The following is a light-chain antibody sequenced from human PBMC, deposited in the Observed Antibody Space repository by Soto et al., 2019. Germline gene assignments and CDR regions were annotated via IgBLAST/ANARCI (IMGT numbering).Light chain of an antibody. J-gene: IGLJ1*01. CDR3: ASYAGSNSYV. CDR2: EGS. V-gene: IGLV2-23*01. Sequence: PPAVSGSPVQSSTISRTRTSSDVGAYNLVSCYQHHPGKAPKLTSYEGSKRPSGVSNRFSGSKSGNTASLTISGLQAEDEADYHCASYAGSNSYVFGSGTKVTVL. CDR1: SSDVGAYNL.